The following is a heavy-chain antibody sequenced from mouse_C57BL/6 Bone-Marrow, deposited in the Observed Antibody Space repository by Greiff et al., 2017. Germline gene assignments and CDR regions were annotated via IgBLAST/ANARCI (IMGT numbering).Heavy chain of an antibody. CDR1: GFTFSDYG. CDR3: ARDSNYVDWYFGV. Sequence: EVKLVESGGGLVKPGGSLKLSCAASGFTFSDYGMHWVRPAPEKGLEWVAYISSGSSTIYYANTVKGRFPISRDNAKNTLFLQMTILKSEDTAMYYCARDSNYVDWYFGVWCTGTTVTVSS. D-gene: IGHD2-5*01. V-gene: IGHV5-17*01. J-gene: IGHJ1*03. CDR2: ISSGSSTI.